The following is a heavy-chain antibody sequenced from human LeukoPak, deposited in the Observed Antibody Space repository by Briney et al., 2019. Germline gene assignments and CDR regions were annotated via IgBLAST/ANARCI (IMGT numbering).Heavy chain of an antibody. CDR1: GFTFSSYS. D-gene: IGHD3-16*02. Sequence: PGGSLRLSCAASGFTFSSYSMNWVRQAPGKGLEWVSSISSSSSYIYYADSVKGRFTISRDNAKDSLYLQMNSLRAADTAVYYCACNVYWGSYRYSLDYWGQGTLVTVSS. J-gene: IGHJ4*02. CDR2: ISSSSSYI. V-gene: IGHV3-21*01. CDR3: ACNVYWGSYRYSLDY.